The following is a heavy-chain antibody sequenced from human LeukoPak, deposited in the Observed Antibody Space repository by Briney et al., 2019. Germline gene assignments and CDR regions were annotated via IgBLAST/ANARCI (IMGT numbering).Heavy chain of an antibody. CDR1: GFSFSSYG. D-gene: IGHD4-23*01. Sequence: GGSLRLSCAASGFSFSSYGIHWVRQAPGKGLEWVAVISHEGSYQNYADSVKGRFTISRDNSKNTLYLQMNSLRAEDTAVYYCARDHDGGTGAIDYWGQGTLVTVSS. CDR3: ARDHDGGTGAIDY. V-gene: IGHV3-30*03. CDR2: ISHEGSYQ. J-gene: IGHJ4*02.